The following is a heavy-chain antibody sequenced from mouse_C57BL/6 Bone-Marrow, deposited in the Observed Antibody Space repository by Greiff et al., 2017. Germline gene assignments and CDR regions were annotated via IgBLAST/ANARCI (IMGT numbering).Heavy chain of an antibody. Sequence: QVQLQQPGAELVKPGASVKMSCKASGYTFTSYWITWVKQRPGQGLEWIGDIYPGRGSTNYNEKFKSKATLTVDTSSSTAYMQLSSLTSEDSAVYYCARRIITTVRGYYAMDYWGQGTSVTVSS. CDR2: IYPGRGST. D-gene: IGHD1-1*01. CDR3: ARRIITTVRGYYAMDY. J-gene: IGHJ4*01. V-gene: IGHV1-55*01. CDR1: GYTFTSYW.